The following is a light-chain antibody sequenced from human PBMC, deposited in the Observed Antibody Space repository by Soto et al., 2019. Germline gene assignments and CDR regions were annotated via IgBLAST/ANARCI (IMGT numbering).Light chain of an antibody. CDR3: QSYDSSLSVVYV. Sequence: QLVLTQPPSVSGAPGQRVTISCTGSSSNIGAGYDVHWYQQLPGTAPKLLIYGNSNRPSGVPDRFSGSKSGTSASLAITGLRAEDEADYYCQSYDSSLSVVYVFGTGTKLTVL. CDR1: SSNIGAGYD. V-gene: IGLV1-40*01. J-gene: IGLJ1*01. CDR2: GNS.